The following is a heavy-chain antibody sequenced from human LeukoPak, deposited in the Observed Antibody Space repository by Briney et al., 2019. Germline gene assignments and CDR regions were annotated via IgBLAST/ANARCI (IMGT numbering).Heavy chain of an antibody. Sequence: GASVKVSCKASGYTFTNYVIYWVRQAPGQRLEWMGWINTGNGNTKYSKRFRGRVTVTRDTSATTAYMELSSLRSEDTAVYYCARALSSTSLVGMDAWGKGTTVTVSS. CDR3: ARALSSTSLVGMDA. CDR2: INTGNGNT. CDR1: GYTFTNYV. V-gene: IGHV1-3*04. D-gene: IGHD2-2*01. J-gene: IGHJ6*04.